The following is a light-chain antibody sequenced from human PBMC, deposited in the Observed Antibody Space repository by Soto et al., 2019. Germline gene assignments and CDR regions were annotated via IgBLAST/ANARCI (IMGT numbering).Light chain of an antibody. CDR1: ALPNQY. J-gene: IGLJ3*02. CDR2: NDS. CDR3: LSADNPSTSKNWV. Sequence: SYELTQPPSESVSPGQTARITCSGNALPNQYAYWYQQKPGRAPVLVIYNDSERPSGIPERFSGSSSGTTVTLTITGVQAEDEADYYCLSADNPSTSKNWVIGGGTKLTVL. V-gene: IGLV3-25*03.